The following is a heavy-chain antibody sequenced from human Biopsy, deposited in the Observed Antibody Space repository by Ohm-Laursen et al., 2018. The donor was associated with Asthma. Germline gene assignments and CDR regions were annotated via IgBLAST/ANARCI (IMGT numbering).Heavy chain of an antibody. Sequence: SLRLSCAASGFAFSSFAMSWVRQAPGKGLEWVSAITRSAGRTDYADSVKGRFTISRDYSKNTLYLQMHSLRAEDTAVYYCARGDSSNWSHYYFDYWGQGTLVTVSS. J-gene: IGHJ4*02. D-gene: IGHD3-22*01. CDR3: ARGDSSNWSHYYFDY. CDR1: GFAFSSFA. V-gene: IGHV3-23*01. CDR2: ITRSAGRT.